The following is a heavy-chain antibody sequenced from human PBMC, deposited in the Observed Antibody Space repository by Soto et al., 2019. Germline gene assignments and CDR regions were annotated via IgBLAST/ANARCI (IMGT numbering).Heavy chain of an antibody. J-gene: IGHJ6*03. CDR1: GDSFNDYY. Sequence: VQLMQSGAEVKKPGASVKVSCKTSGDSFNDYYIHWVRQAPGQGLEWMGWINPNGGVTKYAQKFQGRVTVTRDTSIRTVYMELSSLRSDDTAVYYCARESGGATATLDYYYFYMDVWGKGTTVTVSS. V-gene: IGHV1-2*02. CDR2: INPNGGVT. D-gene: IGHD5-12*01. CDR3: ARESGGATATLDYYYFYMDV.